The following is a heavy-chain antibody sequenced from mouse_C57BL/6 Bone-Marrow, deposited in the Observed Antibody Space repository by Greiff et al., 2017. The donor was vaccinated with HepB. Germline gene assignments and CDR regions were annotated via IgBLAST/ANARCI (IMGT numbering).Heavy chain of an antibody. V-gene: IGHV1-55*01. CDR3: AESPYYYGSSYDAMDY. J-gene: IGHJ4*01. CDR1: GYTFTSYW. Sequence: VQLQQPGAELVKPGASVKMSCKASGYTFTSYWITWVKQRPGQGLEWIGDIYPGSGSTNYNEKFKSKATLTVDTSSSTAYMQLSSLTSEDSAVYYCAESPYYYGSSYDAMDYWGQGTSVTVSS. CDR2: IYPGSGST. D-gene: IGHD1-1*01.